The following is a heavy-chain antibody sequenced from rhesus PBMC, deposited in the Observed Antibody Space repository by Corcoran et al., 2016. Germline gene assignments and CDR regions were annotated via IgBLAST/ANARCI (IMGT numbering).Heavy chain of an antibody. D-gene: IGHD5-12*01. Sequence: EVQLVQPGAEVKRPGAYLKISCKTSGYSFSSYWFSWVRQMPGKGLEWIGAIDPSDSDTRYSPSFQGQVTISADKSISTAYLQWSSLKASDSATYYCASQYSYSTLDYWGQGVLVTVSS. CDR2: IDPSDSDT. CDR3: ASQYSYSTLDY. V-gene: IGHV5-2*01. J-gene: IGHJ4*01. CDR1: GYSFSSYW.